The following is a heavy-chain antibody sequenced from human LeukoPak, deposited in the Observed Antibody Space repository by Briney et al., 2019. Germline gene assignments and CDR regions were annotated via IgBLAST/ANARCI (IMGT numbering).Heavy chain of an antibody. D-gene: IGHD3-10*02. CDR2: ISSSGSTI. J-gene: IGHJ6*04. Sequence: PGGSLTLSCAPSRFTFSSYWMICVRRGPGMGKEWGSYISSSGSTIYYADSVKCRFTISRDNAKNSLYLQMNSLRAEDTAVYYCAELGITMVGGVWGKGTTVTISS. CDR3: AELGITMVGGV. V-gene: IGHV3-48*04. CDR1: RFTFSSYW.